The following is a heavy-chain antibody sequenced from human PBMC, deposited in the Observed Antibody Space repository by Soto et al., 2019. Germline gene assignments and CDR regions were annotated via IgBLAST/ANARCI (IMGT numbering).Heavy chain of an antibody. CDR2: VKSDGSST. CDR3: AKPQNNDFWSGLDY. V-gene: IGHV3-74*01. J-gene: IGHJ4*02. Sequence: PGGSLRLSCVGSGFTFSNYWMHWVRQAPGKGLEWVSRVKSDGSSTSYADSVKGRFTISRDNAKNTLYLQMNSLRAEDTAVYYCAKPQNNDFWSGLDYWGQGTLFTVSS. D-gene: IGHD3-3*01. CDR1: GFTFSNYW.